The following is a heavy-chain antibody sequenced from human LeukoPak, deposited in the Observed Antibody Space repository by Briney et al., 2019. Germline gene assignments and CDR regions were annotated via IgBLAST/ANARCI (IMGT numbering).Heavy chain of an antibody. CDR2: ISYDGSNK. V-gene: IGHV3-30*04. D-gene: IGHD5-24*01. CDR1: GFTFSSYA. CDR3: ARGGKDGYNHGQFDY. J-gene: IGHJ4*02. Sequence: GGSLRLSCAASGFTFSSYAMHWVRQAPGKGLEWVAVISYDGSNKYYADSVKGRFTISRGNSKNTLYLQMNSLRAEDTAVYYCARGGKDGYNHGQFDYWGQGTLVTVSS.